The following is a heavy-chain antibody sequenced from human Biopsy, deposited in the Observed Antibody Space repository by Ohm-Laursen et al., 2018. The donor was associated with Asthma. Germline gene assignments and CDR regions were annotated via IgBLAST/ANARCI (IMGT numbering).Heavy chain of an antibody. J-gene: IGHJ2*01. D-gene: IGHD2-15*01. CDR2: ISYSGST. V-gene: IGHV4-61*01. CDR3: ARVPTTLRYFDL. Sequence: SQTLSLTCTVSGGSVSSGSYYWSWIRQPPGKGLAWVSYISYSGSTDYNPSLKSRLTISMDTSKNQFSLKLSSVTAADKAVYYCARVPTTLRYFDLWGRGTLVTVSS. CDR1: GGSVSSGSYY.